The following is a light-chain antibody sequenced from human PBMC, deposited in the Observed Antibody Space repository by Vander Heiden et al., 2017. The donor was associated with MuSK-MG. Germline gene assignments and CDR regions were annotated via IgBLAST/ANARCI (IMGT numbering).Light chain of an antibody. Sequence: DIQMTQSPSSVSASVGDRVTITCRASQSISSYLNWYQQKPGKAPKLLIYAASSLQSGVPSRFSGSGSGTDFTLTISSLQPEDFATYYCQQSYITPPITFGQGTRLEIK. CDR3: QQSYITPPIT. CDR1: QSISSY. J-gene: IGKJ5*01. CDR2: AAS. V-gene: IGKV1-39*01.